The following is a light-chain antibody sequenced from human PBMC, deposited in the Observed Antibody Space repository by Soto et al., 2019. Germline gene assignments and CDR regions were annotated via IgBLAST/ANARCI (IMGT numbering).Light chain of an antibody. CDR2: AAS. V-gene: IGKV1-39*01. CDR3: QQSHSNSYT. J-gene: IGKJ2*01. CDR1: QSISIF. Sequence: DIQMTQSPSSLSASVGDRVTITCRASQSISIFLNWYQQKPGKAPNLLIYAASSLQGGVPSRFSGSGSGTEFTLSISSLQPEDFATYNCQQSHSNSYTFGQGTKLEIK.